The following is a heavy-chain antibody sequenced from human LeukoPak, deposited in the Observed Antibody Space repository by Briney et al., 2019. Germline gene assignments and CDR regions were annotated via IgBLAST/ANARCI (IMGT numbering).Heavy chain of an antibody. V-gene: IGHV4-4*07. CDR3: ARDSNLEYSSSRGLGR. Sequence: SETLSLTCTVSGGSIGSYYWSWIRQPAGKGLEWIGRIYASGSTYYNPPLKSRVTMSVDTSKNQFSLRLTTVTAADTAVYYCARDSNLEYSSSRGLGRWGQGTLVTVSS. CDR2: IYASGST. CDR1: GGSIGSYY. J-gene: IGHJ4*02. D-gene: IGHD6-6*01.